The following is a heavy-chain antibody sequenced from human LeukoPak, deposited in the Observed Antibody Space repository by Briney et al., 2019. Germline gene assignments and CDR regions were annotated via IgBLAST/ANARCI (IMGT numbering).Heavy chain of an antibody. D-gene: IGHD2-2*01. CDR1: GGSFSGYY. Sequence: PSETLSLTCAVYGGSFSGYYWSWIRQLPGKGLEWIGEINHSGSTNYNPSLKSRVTISVDTSKNQFSLKLSSVTAADTAVYYCARAYCSSTSCPDFDYWGQGTLVTVSS. CDR2: INHSGST. CDR3: ARAYCSSTSCPDFDY. J-gene: IGHJ4*02. V-gene: IGHV4-34*01.